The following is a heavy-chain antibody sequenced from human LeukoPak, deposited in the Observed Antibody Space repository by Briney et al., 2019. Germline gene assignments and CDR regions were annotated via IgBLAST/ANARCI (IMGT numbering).Heavy chain of an antibody. Sequence: PSETLSLTCTVSGGSISSYYWSWIRQPAGKGLEWIGRIYTSGSTNYNPSLKSRVTMSVDTSKNQFSLKLSSVTAADTAVYYCARDPTRPTYAPGWYFDLWGRGTLVTVSS. V-gene: IGHV4-4*07. CDR1: GGSISSYY. CDR3: ARDPTRPTYAPGWYFDL. CDR2: IYTSGST. J-gene: IGHJ2*01.